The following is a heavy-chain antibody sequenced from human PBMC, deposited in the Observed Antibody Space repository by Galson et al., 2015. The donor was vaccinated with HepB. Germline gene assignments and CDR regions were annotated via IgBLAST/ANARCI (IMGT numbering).Heavy chain of an antibody. CDR1: GFTFSSHG. Sequence: SLRLSCAASGFTFSSHGMHWVRQTPGKGLEWVALIWSDGTNKYYADSVKGRFTISRDNSKNTLYLQMDSLRAEDTAAYYCAREAAIAAPATSDYWGPGTLVTVSS. V-gene: IGHV3-33*01. CDR2: IWSDGTNK. J-gene: IGHJ4*02. CDR3: AREAAIAAPATSDY. D-gene: IGHD6-13*01.